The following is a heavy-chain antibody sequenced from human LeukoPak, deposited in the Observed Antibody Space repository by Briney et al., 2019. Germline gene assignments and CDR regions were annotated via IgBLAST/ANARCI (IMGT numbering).Heavy chain of an antibody. CDR1: GGSITSYY. CDR3: ARGGTTVTPGLLWFDP. CDR2: IYYSGST. Sequence: SETLSLTCTVSGGSITSYYWSCIRQPPGMGLEWIGYIYYSGSTKYNPSLKSRVTISVDTSKNQFSLKLSSVTAADTAVYYCARGGTTVTPGLLWFDPWGQGTLVTVSS. J-gene: IGHJ5*02. V-gene: IGHV4-59*01. D-gene: IGHD4-17*01.